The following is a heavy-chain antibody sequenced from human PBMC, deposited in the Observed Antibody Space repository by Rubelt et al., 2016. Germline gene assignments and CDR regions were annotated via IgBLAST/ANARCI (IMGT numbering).Heavy chain of an antibody. Sequence: QVQLVQSGAEVQKPGASVKVSCKASGYAFTGDYIHWVRQAPGQGLEWMGRINPYSGVTDYAQKFQGRVTMTRETSISTAYMQLSSLGSDDTAVYYCARDGKFDPWGQGTLVFVSS. CDR1: GYAFTGDY. CDR3: ARDGKFDP. V-gene: IGHV1-2*06. J-gene: IGHJ5*02. CDR2: INPYSGVT.